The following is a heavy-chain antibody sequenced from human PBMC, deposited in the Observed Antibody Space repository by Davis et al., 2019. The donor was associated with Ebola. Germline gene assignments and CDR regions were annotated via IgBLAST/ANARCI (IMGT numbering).Heavy chain of an antibody. CDR1: GYTFIGYY. V-gene: IGHV1-2*02. CDR3: AREDELERLLF. J-gene: IGHJ4*02. CDR2: INPHGGGT. D-gene: IGHD2-21*02. Sequence: ASVKVSCKASGYTFIGYYIHWVRQAPGQGLEWMGWINPHGGGTMYAQRFQDRVNMTRDTSISTAYMDLSSLRSDDTAVYYCAREDELERLLFWGQGTLVTVSS.